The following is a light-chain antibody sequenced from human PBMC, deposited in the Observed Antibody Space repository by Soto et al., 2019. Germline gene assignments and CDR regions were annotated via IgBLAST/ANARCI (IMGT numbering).Light chain of an antibody. J-gene: IGLJ1*01. V-gene: IGLV1-40*01. Sequence: QSVLTQPPSVSGSPGQRVAISCTANNSNIGCDFAVSWYRQFPGTAPKLLIFVDTNRPSGVPARFSGSKSGASASLTISGLQVEDEADYFCQSYDSSALSLIFGAGTKLTVL. CDR3: QSYDSSALSLI. CDR1: NSNIGCDFA. CDR2: VDT.